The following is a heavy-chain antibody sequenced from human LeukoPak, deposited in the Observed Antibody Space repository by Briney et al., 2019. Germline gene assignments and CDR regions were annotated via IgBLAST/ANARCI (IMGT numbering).Heavy chain of an antibody. CDR1: GYSFTSYW. D-gene: IGHD3-22*01. Sequence: GESLKISCKASGYSFTSYWIGWVRQMPGKGLEWMGIIYPGDSDTRYSPSFQGQVTISADKSISTAYLQWSSLKASDTAMYYCATFYYYDSSGYYPFDYWGQGTLVTVSS. V-gene: IGHV5-51*01. CDR3: ATFYYYDSSGYYPFDY. CDR2: IYPGDSDT. J-gene: IGHJ4*02.